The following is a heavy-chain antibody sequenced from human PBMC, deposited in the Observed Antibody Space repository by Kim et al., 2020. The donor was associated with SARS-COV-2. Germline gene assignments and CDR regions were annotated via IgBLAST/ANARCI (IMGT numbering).Heavy chain of an antibody. J-gene: IGHJ4*02. V-gene: IGHV1-46*01. CDR3: AKVHSNSPPRYFDN. CDR2: INPGGGGT. D-gene: IGHD6-6*01. Sequence: ASVKVSCKASGYIFTNYYMHWVRQAPGQGLEWMGVINPGGGGTSYAQKFQGRVTMTRDTSTSTVYMEMSSLGSEDTAVYYCAKVHSNSPPRYFDNWGQGTLVAVSS. CDR1: GYIFTNYY.